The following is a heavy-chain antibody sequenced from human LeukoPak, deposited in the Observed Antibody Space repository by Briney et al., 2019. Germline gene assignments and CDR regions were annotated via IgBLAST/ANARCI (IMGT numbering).Heavy chain of an antibody. CDR2: MNPNSGHT. Sequence: ASVKVSCKASGYTFTSHDVNWPRQATGQGLEWLGWMNPNSGHTGFAQKFQGRVTMTRDTSLSTAYMELSSLRSEDTAMYYCAMYYYDSSGPYVGAFDIWGQGTMVTVSS. J-gene: IGHJ3*02. V-gene: IGHV1-8*01. D-gene: IGHD3-22*01. CDR1: GYTFTSHD. CDR3: AMYYYDSSGPYVGAFDI.